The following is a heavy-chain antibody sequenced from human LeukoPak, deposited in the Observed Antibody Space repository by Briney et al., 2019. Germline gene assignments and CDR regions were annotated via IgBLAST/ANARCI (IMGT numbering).Heavy chain of an antibody. CDR3: ASDRIWFGASTNEY. CDR1: GGSIISSSFW. J-gene: IGHJ4*02. Sequence: PSETLSLTCTVSGGSIISSSFWWGWIRQPPGKGLEWIGSIYYSGVSYYNTSLKSRVTISVDTSKNQFSLNLNSVTAADTAFYYCASDRIWFGASTNEYWGQGTLVTVSS. D-gene: IGHD3-10*01. V-gene: IGHV4-39*01. CDR2: IYYSGVS.